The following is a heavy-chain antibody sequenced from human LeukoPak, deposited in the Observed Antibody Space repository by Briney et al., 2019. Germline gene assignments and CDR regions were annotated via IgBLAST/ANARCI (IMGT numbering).Heavy chain of an antibody. V-gene: IGHV4-39*07. CDR3: AGYYDFWSGQFDY. Sequence: SETLSLTCTVSGGSISTSNYYWGWIRQPPGKGLEWIGNIFYSGSTYYSPSLRSRVTISLDTSRNQFSLKLNSVTAADTAVYYCAGYYDFWSGQFDYWGQGTLVTVSS. CDR2: IFYSGST. CDR1: GGSISTSNYY. J-gene: IGHJ4*02. D-gene: IGHD3-3*01.